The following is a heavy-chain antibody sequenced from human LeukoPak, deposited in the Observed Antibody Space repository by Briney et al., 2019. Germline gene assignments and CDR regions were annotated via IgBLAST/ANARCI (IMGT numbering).Heavy chain of an antibody. CDR2: IYHSGST. Sequence: SETLSLTCAVSGYSISSGYYWGWIRQPPGKGLEWIGSIYHSGSTYYNPSLKSRVTISVDTSKNQFSLKLSSVTAADTAVYYCARGSADDFWSGYSPNWFDPWGQGTLVTVS. D-gene: IGHD3-3*01. CDR1: GYSISSGYY. CDR3: ARGSADDFWSGYSPNWFDP. V-gene: IGHV4-38-2*01. J-gene: IGHJ5*02.